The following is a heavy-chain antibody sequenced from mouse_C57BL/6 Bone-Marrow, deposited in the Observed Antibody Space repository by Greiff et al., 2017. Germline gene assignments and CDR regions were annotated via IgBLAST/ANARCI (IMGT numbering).Heavy chain of an antibody. Sequence: EVQLVESGGGLVQPGGSLTLSCAASGFTFSDYYVYWVRQTPEKRLEWVAYISNGGGSDYYPATVKGRFTISRDNVKNTLYLQMSRVKSEDTAMYYCARHEGWLLLAYWGQGTLVTVSA. D-gene: IGHD2-3*01. CDR1: GFTFSDYY. CDR3: ARHEGWLLLAY. CDR2: ISNGGGSD. J-gene: IGHJ3*01. V-gene: IGHV5-12*01.